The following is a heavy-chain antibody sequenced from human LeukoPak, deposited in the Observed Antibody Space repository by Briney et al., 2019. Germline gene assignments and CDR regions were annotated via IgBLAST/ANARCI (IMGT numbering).Heavy chain of an antibody. J-gene: IGHJ4*02. CDR1: GFTFSSYW. CDR3: AREGSGYYIDY. Sequence: GGSLRLSCATSGFTFSSYWMSWVRQAPGKGLEWVANIKQDGSEKYYVDSVKGRFTISRDNAKNSLYLQMNSLRAEDTAVYYCAREGSGYYIDYWGQGTLVTVSS. D-gene: IGHD3-22*01. V-gene: IGHV3-7*01. CDR2: IKQDGSEK.